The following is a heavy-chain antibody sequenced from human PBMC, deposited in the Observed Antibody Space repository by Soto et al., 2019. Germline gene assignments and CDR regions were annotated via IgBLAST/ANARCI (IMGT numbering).Heavy chain of an antibody. CDR2: ILNDDTA. CDR3: AKDLFPTSGQRFYFDS. Sequence: RRLSCAASGFTFSTYAMTWVRQAPGRGLEWVSTILNDDTAFYANSVKGRFTISRDNYRSTLYLQMNGLGVEDAALYYCAKDLFPTSGQRFYFDSWGQGSLVTVSS. V-gene: IGHV3-23*01. J-gene: IGHJ4*02. D-gene: IGHD2-21*01. CDR1: GFTFSTYA.